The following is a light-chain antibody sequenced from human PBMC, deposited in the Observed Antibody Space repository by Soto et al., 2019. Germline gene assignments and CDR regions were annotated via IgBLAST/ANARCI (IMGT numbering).Light chain of an antibody. CDR3: QHYNNWPRT. V-gene: IGKV3-15*01. CDR1: QSVSSN. Sequence: EIVMTQSPATLSVSPGERATLSCRASQSVSSNLAWYQQKPGQAPRLLIYGASTRPTGIPARFSGSGSGPDFTLTISSLQSEDFAVYYCQHYNNWPRTFGQGTKVEIK. CDR2: GAS. J-gene: IGKJ1*01.